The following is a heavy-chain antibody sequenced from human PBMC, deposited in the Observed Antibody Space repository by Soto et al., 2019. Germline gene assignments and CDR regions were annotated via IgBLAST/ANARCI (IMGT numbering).Heavy chain of an antibody. J-gene: IGHJ3*02. V-gene: IGHV3-9*01. CDR3: AKANSGWYNAFDI. D-gene: IGHD6-19*01. CDR1: GFTFDDYA. Sequence: GGSLRLSCAASGFTFDDYAMHWVRQVPGKGLEWVSGINWNSGSIGYGDSVKGRFAISRDNAKNSLYLQMNSLRAEDTALYHCAKANSGWYNAFDIWGQGTMVTVSS. CDR2: INWNSGSI.